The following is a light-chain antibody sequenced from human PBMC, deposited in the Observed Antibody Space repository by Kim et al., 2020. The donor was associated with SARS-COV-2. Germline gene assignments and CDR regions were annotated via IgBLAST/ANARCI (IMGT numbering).Light chain of an antibody. CDR2: LDT. V-gene: IGLV3-1*01. CDR3: QAWYSSTVV. J-gene: IGLJ2*01. CDR1: KLGNKY. Sequence: SYELTQPPSVSVSPGQTASITCSGDKLGNKYACWYQQKPGQSPVLVIYLDTKRPSGIPERFSGSNSGNTATLTISGTQAMDEGDYYCQAWYSSTVVFGGG.